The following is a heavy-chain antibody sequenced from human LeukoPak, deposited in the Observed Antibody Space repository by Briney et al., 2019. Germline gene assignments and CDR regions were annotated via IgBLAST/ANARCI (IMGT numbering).Heavy chain of an antibody. CDR1: GGSISSGSYY. Sequence: SETLSLTCNVYGGSISSGSYYWSWIRQPAGKGLEWIGHMYTSGSTNYNPSLKSRVTISVDTSKNQFSLKLSSVTAADTAVYYCARHLRYFEPFDYWGQGTLVTVSS. V-gene: IGHV4-61*09. CDR2: MYTSGST. J-gene: IGHJ4*02. D-gene: IGHD3-9*01. CDR3: ARHLRYFEPFDY.